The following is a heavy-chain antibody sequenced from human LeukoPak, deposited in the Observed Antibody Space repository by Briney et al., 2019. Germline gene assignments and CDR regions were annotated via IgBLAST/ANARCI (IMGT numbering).Heavy chain of an antibody. Sequence: GGSLRLSCAASGFTFRSSWMHWVRQAPGKGLEWVAFIRYDGSNKYYAGSVKGRFTISRDNSKNTLYLQMNSLRAEDTAVYSCAREGSSTTEFDYWGQGTLVTVSS. J-gene: IGHJ4*02. D-gene: IGHD2-2*01. CDR3: AREGSSTTEFDY. CDR1: GFTFRSSW. V-gene: IGHV3-30*02. CDR2: IRYDGSNK.